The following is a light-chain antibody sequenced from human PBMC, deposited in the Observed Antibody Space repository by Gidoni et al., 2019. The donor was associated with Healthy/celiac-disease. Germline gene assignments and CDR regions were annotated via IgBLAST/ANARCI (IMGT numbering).Light chain of an antibody. CDR3: QQYYSTPFT. CDR2: WAS. J-gene: IGKJ3*01. V-gene: IGKV4-1*01. CDR1: QSVLYSSNNKNH. Sequence: DIVMTQSPDHLVVSLCERATINGKSSQSVLYSSNNKNHLAWYQQKPGQPPKLLIYWASTRESGVPDRFSGSGSGTDFTLTISSLQAEDVAVYYCQQYYSTPFTFGPGTKVDIK.